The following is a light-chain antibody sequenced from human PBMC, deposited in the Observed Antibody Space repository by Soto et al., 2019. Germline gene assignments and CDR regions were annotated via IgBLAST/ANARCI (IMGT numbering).Light chain of an antibody. J-gene: IGKJ4*01. CDR2: NGV. V-gene: IGKV3-15*01. CDR3: QQYNNWPPLT. CDR1: QSVTAN. Sequence: EIVMTQSPSSLSVSPGERATLSCRASQSVTANLAWYQQKPGQAPRLLIYNGVTRATGIPARFTGSGSGTEFTLTISSLQSEDFAVYYCQQYNNWPPLTFGGGTKVEIK.